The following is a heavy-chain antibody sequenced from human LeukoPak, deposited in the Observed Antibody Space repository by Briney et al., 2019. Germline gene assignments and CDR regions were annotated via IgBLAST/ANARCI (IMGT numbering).Heavy chain of an antibody. CDR2: IHSGGST. J-gene: IGHJ4*02. D-gene: IGHD2-2*01. Sequence: GGSLRLSCAASGVSVSRAYMNWVRQAPGKGLEWVSMIHSGGSTDYADSVKGRFTISRDNSKNTLYLEMTSLRVEDTALYFCTRENPNYCSTTICSGGSDCWGQGTLVTVSA. V-gene: IGHV3-66*01. CDR3: TRENPNYCSTTICSGGSDC. CDR1: GVSVSRAY.